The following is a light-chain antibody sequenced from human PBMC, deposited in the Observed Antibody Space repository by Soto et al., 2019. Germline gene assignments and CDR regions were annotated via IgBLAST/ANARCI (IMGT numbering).Light chain of an antibody. CDR3: QHYNVWPYT. J-gene: IGKJ2*01. CDR1: QSVSSN. V-gene: IGKV3-15*01. Sequence: ELALTQSPATLSVSPGQTATLSCRASQSVSSNLAWYQQTPGQAPRLLIYGASTRATGVPPRFSGSGSETDFTLTITSLQAEDFAVYYCQHYNVWPYTFGQGTKVEI. CDR2: GAS.